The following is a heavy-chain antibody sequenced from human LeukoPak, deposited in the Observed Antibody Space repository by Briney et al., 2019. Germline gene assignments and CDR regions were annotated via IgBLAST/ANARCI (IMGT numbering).Heavy chain of an antibody. Sequence: KPSETLSLTCTVSGGSSSSYYWSWIRQPPGKGLEWIGYICYSGSTNYNPSLKSRVTISVDMSKNQFSLKLSSVTAADTAVYYCARHRIVGANGHFDYWGQGTLVTVSS. CDR3: ARHRIVGANGHFDY. V-gene: IGHV4-59*08. CDR1: GGSSSSYY. CDR2: ICYSGST. J-gene: IGHJ4*02. D-gene: IGHD1-26*01.